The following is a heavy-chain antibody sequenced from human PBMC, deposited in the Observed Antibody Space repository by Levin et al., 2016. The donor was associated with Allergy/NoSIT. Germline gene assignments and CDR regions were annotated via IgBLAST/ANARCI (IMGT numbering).Heavy chain of an antibody. CDR2: FDPVDGEA. Sequence: WVRQAPGQGLEWVGGFDPVDGEAIYAQKFQGRVTMSEDTSTDTIYLELSSLRFEDTAVYYCATERTVRGVITRDWYFDLWGRGTLVTVSS. CDR3: ATERTVRGVITRDWYFDL. D-gene: IGHD3-10*01. J-gene: IGHJ2*01. V-gene: IGHV1-24*01.